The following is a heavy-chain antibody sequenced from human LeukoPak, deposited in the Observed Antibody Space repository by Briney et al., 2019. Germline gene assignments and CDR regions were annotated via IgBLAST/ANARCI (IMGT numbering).Heavy chain of an antibody. CDR2: ISSSGSTI. CDR3: AKSGLSGGYFDY. Sequence: GGSLRLSCAASGFTFSSYEMNWVRQAPGKGLEWVSYISSSGSTIYYADSVKGRFTISRDNAKNSLYLQMNSLRAEDTAVYYCAKSGLSGGYFDYWGQGTLVTVSS. D-gene: IGHD1-26*01. CDR1: GFTFSSYE. V-gene: IGHV3-48*03. J-gene: IGHJ4*02.